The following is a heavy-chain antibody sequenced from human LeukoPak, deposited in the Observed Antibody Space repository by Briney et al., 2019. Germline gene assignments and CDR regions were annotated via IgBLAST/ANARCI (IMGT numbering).Heavy chain of an antibody. D-gene: IGHD3-3*01. V-gene: IGHV1-69*05. CDR1: GGTFSSYA. CDR3: AGALYYDFWSGYPRAEYFQH. CDR2: IIPIFGTA. Sequence: SVTVSCKASGGTFSSYAISWVRQAPGQGLEWMGGIIPIFGTANYAQKFQGRVTITTDESTSTAYMELSSLRSEDTAVYYCAGALYYDFWSGYPRAEYFQHWGQGTLVTVSS. J-gene: IGHJ1*01.